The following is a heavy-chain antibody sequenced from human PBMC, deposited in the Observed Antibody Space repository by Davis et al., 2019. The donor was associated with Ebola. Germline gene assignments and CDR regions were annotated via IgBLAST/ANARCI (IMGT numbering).Heavy chain of an antibody. V-gene: IGHV4-34*01. J-gene: IGHJ6*02. CDR3: ARDCTNGVCHYGMDV. CDR2: INHSGST. Sequence: GSLRLSCAVYGGSFSGYYWSWIRQPPGKGLEWIGEINHSGSTNYNPSLKSRVTISVDTSKNQFSLKLSSVTAADTAVYYCARDCTNGVCHYGMDVWGQGTTVTVSS. CDR1: GGSFSGYY. D-gene: IGHD2-8*01.